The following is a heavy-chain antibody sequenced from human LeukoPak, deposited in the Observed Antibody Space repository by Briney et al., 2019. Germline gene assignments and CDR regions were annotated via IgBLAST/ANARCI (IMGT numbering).Heavy chain of an antibody. CDR2: INAGNGNT. CDR1: GYTFTSYA. J-gene: IGHJ4*02. V-gene: IGHV1-3*01. Sequence: GASVKVSCKASGYTFTSYAMHWVRQAPGQRLEWMGWINAGNGNTKYSQKFQGRVTITRDTSASTAYMELSSLRSEDTAVYYCARGIEGHYDFWSGLSLWGQGTLVTVSS. CDR3: ARGIEGHYDFWSGLSL. D-gene: IGHD3-3*01.